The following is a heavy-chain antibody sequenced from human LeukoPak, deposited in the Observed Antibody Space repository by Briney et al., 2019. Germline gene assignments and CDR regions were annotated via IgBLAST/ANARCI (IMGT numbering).Heavy chain of an antibody. CDR1: GFTFSSYS. Sequence: GGSLRLSCAASGFTFSSYSMNWVRQAPGKGLEWVSSISSSSSYIYYADSVKGRFTISRDNAKNSLYLQMNSLRAEDTAVYYCARTTVTTGYFQHWGQGTLVTVSS. CDR3: ARTTVTTGYFQH. J-gene: IGHJ1*01. CDR2: ISSSSSYI. D-gene: IGHD4-17*01. V-gene: IGHV3-21*01.